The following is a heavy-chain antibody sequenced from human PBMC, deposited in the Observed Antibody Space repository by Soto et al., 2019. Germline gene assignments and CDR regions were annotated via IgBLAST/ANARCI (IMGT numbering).Heavy chain of an antibody. CDR3: ARLFCSTSTCDSWFDP. Sequence: XESLTISCTGFGYTFTTFWISWVRQMRGKGLEWMGRVDPRDSSVNYNPSFQGRVTISVDKSISTAYLQWGSLKASDTAMYYCARLFCSTSTCDSWFDPWGQGTLVTVSS. CDR1: GYTFTTFW. J-gene: IGHJ5*02. CDR2: VDPRDSSV. V-gene: IGHV5-10-1*01. D-gene: IGHD2-2*01.